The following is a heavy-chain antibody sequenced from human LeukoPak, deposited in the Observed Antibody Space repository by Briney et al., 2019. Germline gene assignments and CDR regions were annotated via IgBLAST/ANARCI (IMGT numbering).Heavy chain of an antibody. CDR3: AKRDDSGGNLVDL. CDR2: IYYSGST. Sequence: PSETLSLTCTVSGGSIRSGSHSWAWIRQPPGKGLEWIGSIYYSGSTYYNPSLENRVTISIDTPKNHFSLKLSSLSAADTSVYYCAKRDDSGGNLVDLWGQGTLVTVS. CDR1: GGSIRSGSHS. V-gene: IGHV4-39*02. J-gene: IGHJ4*02. D-gene: IGHD3-22*01.